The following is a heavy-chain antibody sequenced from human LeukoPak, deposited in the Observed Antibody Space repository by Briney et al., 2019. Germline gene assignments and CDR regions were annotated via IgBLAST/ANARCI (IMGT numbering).Heavy chain of an antibody. Sequence: GGSLRLSCAASGFTVSSNYMSSVSQTPEKRLEWGSVIYSGGSTYYADSVKGRFTISRDNSKNTLYLQMNSLRAEDTAVYYCARAQISPRGYCSGGSCYPTFYYFDYWGQGTLVTVSS. V-gene: IGHV3-53*01. D-gene: IGHD2-15*01. CDR1: GFTVSSNY. CDR2: IYSGGST. CDR3: ARAQISPRGYCSGGSCYPTFYYFDY. J-gene: IGHJ4*02.